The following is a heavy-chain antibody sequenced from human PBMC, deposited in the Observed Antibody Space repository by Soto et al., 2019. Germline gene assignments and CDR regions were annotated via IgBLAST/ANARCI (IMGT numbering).Heavy chain of an antibody. Sequence: QLQLQESGPGLVKPSETLSLTCTVSGGSISSSGHFWGWIRQPPGKGLEWIGTIFYTGSTYYNPSFKSRVTISVDTSKDQFSLKLSAVTAADTAVYYCARIVATTPSFPSYMDVWGKGTTGTVSS. J-gene: IGHJ6*03. CDR3: ARIVATTPSFPSYMDV. CDR2: IFYTGST. CDR1: GGSISSSGHF. D-gene: IGHD5-12*01. V-gene: IGHV4-39*01.